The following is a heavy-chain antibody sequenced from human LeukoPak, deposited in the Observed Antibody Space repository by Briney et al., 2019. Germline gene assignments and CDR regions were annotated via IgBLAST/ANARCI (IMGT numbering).Heavy chain of an antibody. D-gene: IGHD3-10*01. J-gene: IGHJ4*02. V-gene: IGHV3-66*03. CDR1: GFPFSSHA. Sequence: GGSLRLSCAASGFPFSSHAMSWVRQPPGKGLEWVAAISNGKTYYADSVKGRFTISRDNSKNTLYLQLNSLRAEDTAVYYCARDSTYYYASGSSGPHYFDYWGQGTLVTVSS. CDR2: ISNGKT. CDR3: ARDSTYYYASGSSGPHYFDY.